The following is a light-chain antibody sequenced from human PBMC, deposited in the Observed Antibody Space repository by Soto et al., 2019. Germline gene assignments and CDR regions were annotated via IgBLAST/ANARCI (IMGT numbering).Light chain of an antibody. Sequence: DIQMTQSPSSVSASVVDRVTITFRASQTISSWLAWYQQKPGKAPKLLIYAASSLQSGVPSRFSGSGSGTDFTLTINSLQPEDIATYYCQQTNSFPRTFGQGTKVDIK. J-gene: IGKJ1*01. CDR1: QTISSW. CDR3: QQTNSFPRT. V-gene: IGKV1-12*01. CDR2: AAS.